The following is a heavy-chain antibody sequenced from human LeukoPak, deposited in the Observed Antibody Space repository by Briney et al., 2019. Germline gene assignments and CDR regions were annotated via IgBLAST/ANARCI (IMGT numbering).Heavy chain of an antibody. D-gene: IGHD5-18*01. Sequence: ASVKVSCKASGYTFTGYYMHWVRQAPGQGLEWMGWINPKSGGSNYAQKFQGRVTLTSDTSFITAYMELSRLRSDDTAVYYCTRDGKRGYSYGLQYLWGQGTLVTVSS. V-gene: IGHV1-2*02. J-gene: IGHJ4*02. CDR1: GYTFTGYY. CDR3: TRDGKRGYSYGLQYL. CDR2: INPKSGGS.